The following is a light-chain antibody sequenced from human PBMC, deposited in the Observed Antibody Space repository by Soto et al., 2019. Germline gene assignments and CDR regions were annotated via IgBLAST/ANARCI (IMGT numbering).Light chain of an antibody. CDR1: SSNNGSNY. CDR3: AVWEGSLHVV. V-gene: IGLV1-47*01. J-gene: IGLJ2*01. CDR2: RNN. Sequence: QSVLTQAPSASGTPGQRVNISCSGSSSNNGSNYVYWYQQLPGTAPKLLIYRNNQRPSGVPDRFSGSKSGTSASLAISGLRSEDEADYYLAVWEGSLHVVFGGGTKLTVL.